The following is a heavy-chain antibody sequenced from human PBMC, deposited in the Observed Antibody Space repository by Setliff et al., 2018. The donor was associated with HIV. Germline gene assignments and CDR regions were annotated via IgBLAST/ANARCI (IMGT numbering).Heavy chain of an antibody. D-gene: IGHD3-10*01. CDR2: IKQDGSEK. CDR3: ARDGGEY. J-gene: IGHJ4*02. V-gene: IGHV3-7*03. Sequence: PGGSLRLSCSASGFRFSTYWMTWVRQAPGKGLEWVANIKQDGSEKYYVDSVKGRFTLSRDNAKNSLYLQMNSLRADDTAVYYCARDGGEYWCRGTLVTVSS. CDR1: GFRFSTYW.